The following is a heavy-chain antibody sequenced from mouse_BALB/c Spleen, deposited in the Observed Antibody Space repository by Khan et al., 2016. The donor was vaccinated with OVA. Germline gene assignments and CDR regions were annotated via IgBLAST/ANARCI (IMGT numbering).Heavy chain of an antibody. Sequence: EVKLLESGPGLVKPSQSLSLTCSVTGYSITSGYFWNWIRQFPENKLEWMGYIRYDGDSNYNPSLKNRISITRDTSKNQFFLKLNSVTPEDTATFYCARGGSSVPAWFAYGGQGTLVTVS. CDR3: ARGGSSVPAWFAY. CDR2: IRYDGDS. V-gene: IGHV3-6*01. CDR1: GYSITSGYF. J-gene: IGHJ3*01. D-gene: IGHD3-1*01.